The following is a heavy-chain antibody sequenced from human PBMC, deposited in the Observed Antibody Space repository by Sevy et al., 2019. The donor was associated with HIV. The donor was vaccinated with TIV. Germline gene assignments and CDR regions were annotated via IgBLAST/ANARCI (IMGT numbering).Heavy chain of an antibody. CDR2: IYYNGHI. V-gene: IGHV4-59*08. Sequence: SETLSLTCTVSGGSITSLYWNWIRQPPGKGLGWIANIYYNGHINYNPSLNSRVTLSLDTSKNQFSLRLSSVTAADTAMYYCAGENAWGRGYSWGQGTLVTVSS. CDR1: GGSITSLY. CDR3: AGENAWGRGYS. J-gene: IGHJ4*02. D-gene: IGHD1-26*01.